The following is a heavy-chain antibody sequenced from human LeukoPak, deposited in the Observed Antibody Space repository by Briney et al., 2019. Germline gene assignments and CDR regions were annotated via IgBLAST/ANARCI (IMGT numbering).Heavy chain of an antibody. Sequence: SQTLSLTCTVSGGSISSGSYYWSWVRQPAGKGLEWIGRIYTSGSTNYNPSLKSRVTISVDTSKNQFSLKLSSVTAADTAVYYCASRHYGGSSWSLDYWGQGTLVTVSS. CDR1: GGSISSGSYY. D-gene: IGHD4-23*01. CDR3: ASRHYGGSSWSLDY. V-gene: IGHV4-61*02. CDR2: IYTSGST. J-gene: IGHJ4*02.